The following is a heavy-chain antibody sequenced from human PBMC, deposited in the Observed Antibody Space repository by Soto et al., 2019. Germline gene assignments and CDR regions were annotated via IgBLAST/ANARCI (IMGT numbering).Heavy chain of an antibody. D-gene: IGHD3-16*02. CDR2: IIPIFGTA. CDR1: GGTFSSYA. Sequence: QVQLVQSGAEVKKPGSSVKVSCKASGGTFSSYAISWVRQAPGQGLEWMGGIIPIFGTANYAQKFQGRVTITADESTSTAYMELSSLRSEDTAVYYCARCFFGREYVWGSYRLDAFDIWVQGTMVTVSS. V-gene: IGHV1-69*01. J-gene: IGHJ3*02. CDR3: ARCFFGREYVWGSYRLDAFDI.